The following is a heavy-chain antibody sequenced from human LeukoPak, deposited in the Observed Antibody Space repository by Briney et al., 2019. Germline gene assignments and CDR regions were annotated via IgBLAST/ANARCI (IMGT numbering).Heavy chain of an antibody. V-gene: IGHV4-59*12. Sequence: SETLSLTCTVSGGSISSFYWSWVRQPPGKGLEWIGYISDSGSTNYNPSLKSRVTMSVDTSKNQFSLKLSSVTAADTAVYYCARDFGLAAAGTTYYYYYMDVWGKGTTVTISS. CDR3: ARDFGLAAAGTTYYYYYMDV. J-gene: IGHJ6*03. CDR2: ISDSGST. D-gene: IGHD6-13*01. CDR1: GGSISSFY.